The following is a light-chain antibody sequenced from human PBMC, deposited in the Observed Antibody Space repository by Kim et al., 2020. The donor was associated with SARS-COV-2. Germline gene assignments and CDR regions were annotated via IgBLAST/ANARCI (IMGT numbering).Light chain of an antibody. Sequence: GQSITISCTGTRTDVGGYDFVSWYHKYPCKAPKLMIYEVSKWPSGVSNRFSGSKSGNTASLTISGLQAEDEADYYCTSYTIRSTYVFGTGTKVTVL. CDR2: EVS. J-gene: IGLJ1*01. CDR3: TSYTIRSTYV. CDR1: RTDVGGYDF. V-gene: IGLV2-14*03.